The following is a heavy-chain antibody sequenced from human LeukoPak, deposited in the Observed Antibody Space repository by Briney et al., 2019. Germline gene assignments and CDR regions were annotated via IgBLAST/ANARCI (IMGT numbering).Heavy chain of an antibody. CDR1: GFTVSSNY. V-gene: IGHV3-23*01. Sequence: GGSLRLSCAASGFTVSSNYMSWVRQAPGKGLEWVSGISGGGGSTYYADSVKGRFTISRDNSKNTLYLRMNSLRAEDTAVYYCAKDSSNYYGSGSPFDDWGQGTLVTVSS. D-gene: IGHD3-10*01. CDR2: ISGGGGST. J-gene: IGHJ4*02. CDR3: AKDSSNYYGSGSPFDD.